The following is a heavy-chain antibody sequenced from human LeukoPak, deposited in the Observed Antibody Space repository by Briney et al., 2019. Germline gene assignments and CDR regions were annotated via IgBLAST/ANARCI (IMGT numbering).Heavy chain of an antibody. CDR3: ARTAVDTATYFEY. V-gene: IGHV4-4*07. J-gene: IGHJ4*02. CDR2: MYPSGET. D-gene: IGHD5-18*01. CDR1: GGSISSYY. Sequence: AETLSLTCTVSGGSISSYYWSWIRQPAGKGLEWIGRMYPSGETNYNPTLKSRVTISLDTSKNQFSLRLSSVTAADTAVYYCARTAVDTATYFEYWGQGTLVTVSS.